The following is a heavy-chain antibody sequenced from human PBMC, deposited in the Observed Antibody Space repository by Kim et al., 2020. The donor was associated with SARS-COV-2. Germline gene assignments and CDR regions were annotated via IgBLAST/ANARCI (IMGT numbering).Heavy chain of an antibody. CDR1: GFTFSSYG. Sequence: GGSLRLSCAASGFTFSSYGMHWVRQAPGKGLEWVAVISYDGSNKYYADSVKGRFTISRDNSKNTLYLQMNSLRAEYTAVYYCARVEGPSILTGYYRSDTIDYWGQGTLVTVSS. V-gene: IGHV3-33*05. CDR3: ARVEGPSILTGYYRSDTIDY. J-gene: IGHJ4*02. D-gene: IGHD3-9*01. CDR2: ISYDGSNK.